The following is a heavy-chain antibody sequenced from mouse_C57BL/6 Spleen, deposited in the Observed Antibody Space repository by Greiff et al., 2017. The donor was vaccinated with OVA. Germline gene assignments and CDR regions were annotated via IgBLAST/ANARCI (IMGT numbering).Heavy chain of an antibody. CDR1: GYTFTDYN. CDR3: ARDYGSSYDFDY. J-gene: IGHJ2*01. V-gene: IGHV1-22*01. Sequence: VQLKQSGPELVKPGASVKMSCKASGYTFTDYNMHWVKQSHGKSLEWIGYINPNNGGTSYNQKFKGKATLTVNKSSSTAYMELRSLTSEDSAVYYCARDYGSSYDFDYWGQGTTLTVSS. D-gene: IGHD1-1*01. CDR2: INPNNGGT.